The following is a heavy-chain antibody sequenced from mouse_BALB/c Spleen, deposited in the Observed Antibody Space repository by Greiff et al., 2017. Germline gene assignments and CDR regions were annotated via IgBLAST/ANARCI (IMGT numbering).Heavy chain of an antibody. V-gene: IGHV1S81*02. Sequence: QVQLQQPGAELVKPGASVKLSCKASGYTFTSYWMHWVKQRPGQGLEWIGEINPSNGRTNYNEKFKSKATLTVDKSSSTAYMQLSSLTSEDSAVYYCGSGGAYAMDYWGQGTSVTVSS. CDR2: INPSNGRT. CDR3: GSGGAYAMDY. D-gene: IGHD3-1*01. CDR1: GYTFTSYW. J-gene: IGHJ4*01.